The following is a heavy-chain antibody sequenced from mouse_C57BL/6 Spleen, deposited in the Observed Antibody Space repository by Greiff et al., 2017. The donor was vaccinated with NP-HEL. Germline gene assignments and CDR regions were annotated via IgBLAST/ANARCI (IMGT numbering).Heavy chain of an antibody. CDR1: GYTFTSYW. V-gene: IGHV1-64*01. CDR2: IHPNSGST. D-gene: IGHD1-1*01. CDR3: ASYYYGSSYGFAY. J-gene: IGHJ3*01. Sequence: QVQLKQSGAELVKPGASVKLSCKASGYTFTSYWMHWVKQRPGQGLEWIGMIHPNSGSTNYNEKFKSKATLTVDKSSSTAYMQLSSLTSEDSAVYYGASYYYGSSYGFAYWGQGTLVTVSA.